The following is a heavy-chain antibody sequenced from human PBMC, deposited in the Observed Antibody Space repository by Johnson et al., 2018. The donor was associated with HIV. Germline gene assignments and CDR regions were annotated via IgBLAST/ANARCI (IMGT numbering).Heavy chain of an antibody. CDR3: ARGRGALDI. J-gene: IGHJ3*02. CDR1: GFTFSSYW. V-gene: IGHV3-7*04. D-gene: IGHD3-16*01. Sequence: VQLVESGGGLVQPGGSLRLSCAASGFTFSSYWMSWVRQAPGKGLEWVASIKQDGSERYYVDSVEGRFAISRDNAKNSLQLQMDSLRAEDTAIYFCARGRGALDIWGQGTMVIVSS. CDR2: IKQDGSER.